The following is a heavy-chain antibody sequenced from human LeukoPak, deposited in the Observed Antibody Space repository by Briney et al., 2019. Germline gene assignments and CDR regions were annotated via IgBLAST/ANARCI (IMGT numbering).Heavy chain of an antibody. J-gene: IGHJ5*02. V-gene: IGHV3-7*05. Sequence: GGSLRLSCAASGFTFTSFSMTWVRQAPGRGLEWVARIKEDGSDIHYVDSVKGRFTISRDNARRSVYLQMNSLRAEDMAVYYCAREWWYLDTWGQGTLVTVSS. CDR2: IKEDGSDI. D-gene: IGHD2-15*01. CDR1: GFTFTSFS. CDR3: AREWWYLDT.